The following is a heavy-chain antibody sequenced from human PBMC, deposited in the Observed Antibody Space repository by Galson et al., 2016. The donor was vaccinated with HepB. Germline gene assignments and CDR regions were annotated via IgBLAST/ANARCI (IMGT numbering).Heavy chain of an antibody. J-gene: IGHJ4*02. Sequence: SLRLSCAASGFTFRSYWMSWVRQAPGKGLEWVANIKQDGSDKDYVDSVKGRYTISRDNANNLVHLQMKSLRDEDTAVYYCVREGQGGFDYWGQGTLVTVSS. V-gene: IGHV3-7*01. CDR1: GFTFRSYW. CDR3: VREGQGGFDY. CDR2: IKQDGSDK.